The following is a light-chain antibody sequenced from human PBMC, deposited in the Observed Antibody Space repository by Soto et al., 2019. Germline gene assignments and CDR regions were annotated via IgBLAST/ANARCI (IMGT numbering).Light chain of an antibody. CDR1: QGISNY. Sequence: DIQMTQSPSSLSASVGDRVSITCRASQGISNYVCWYQQKPGKVPKLLIFPASTLQSGVPSRFSGIGFGTDFTLTISSLQPEDVATYYCQKCNNVPHTFGPGTKVDLK. V-gene: IGKV1-27*01. J-gene: IGKJ3*01. CDR3: QKCNNVPHT. CDR2: PAS.